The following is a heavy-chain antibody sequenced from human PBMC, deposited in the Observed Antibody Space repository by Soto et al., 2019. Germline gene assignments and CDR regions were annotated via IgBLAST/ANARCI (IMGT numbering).Heavy chain of an antibody. CDR1: GGSISSSSYY. Sequence: SETLSLTCTVSGGSISSSSYYWGWIRQPPGKGLEWIGSIYYSGSTYYNPSLKSRVTISVDTSKNQFSLKLSSVTAADTAVYYCARLDFSGSYYFISWFDPWGQGTLVTVSS. CDR3: ARLDFSGSYYFISWFDP. CDR2: IYYSGST. V-gene: IGHV4-39*01. D-gene: IGHD1-26*01. J-gene: IGHJ5*02.